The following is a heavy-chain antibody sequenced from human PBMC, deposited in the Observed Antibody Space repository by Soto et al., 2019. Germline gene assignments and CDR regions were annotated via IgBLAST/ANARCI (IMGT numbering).Heavy chain of an antibody. Sequence: GASVKVSCKPAGGTCSSYAISWVRQAPGQGLEWMGGIIPIFGTANYAQKFQGRVTITADESTSTAYMELSSLRSEDTAVYYCARGSYYDSSGYYCAFDIWGQGTMVTVSS. CDR3: ARGSYYDSSGYYCAFDI. J-gene: IGHJ3*02. D-gene: IGHD3-22*01. CDR2: IIPIFGTA. CDR1: GGTCSSYA. V-gene: IGHV1-69*13.